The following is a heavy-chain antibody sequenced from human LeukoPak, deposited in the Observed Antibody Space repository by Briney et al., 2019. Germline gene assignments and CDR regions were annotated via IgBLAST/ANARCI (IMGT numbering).Heavy chain of an antibody. CDR2: INTYNGNT. CDR1: VYTLSDYD. D-gene: IGHD3-16*01. Sequence: SVKVSCKASVYTLSDYDISWVRQAPAQGLAWMGWINTYNGNTNYAQNLQGRLTMNKDTSTNTSYMELRSLRYDDTAVYYCAKDRLGAGDAFDIWGQGTLVTVSS. J-gene: IGHJ3*02. CDR3: AKDRLGAGDAFDI. V-gene: IGHV1-18*01.